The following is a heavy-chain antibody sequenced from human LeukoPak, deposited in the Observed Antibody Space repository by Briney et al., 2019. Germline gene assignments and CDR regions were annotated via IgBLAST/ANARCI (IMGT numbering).Heavy chain of an antibody. CDR1: GFTFDDYA. J-gene: IGHJ4*02. CDR2: ISWSSGSI. D-gene: IGHD6-13*01. CDR3: AKDIGQQLEYYFDY. V-gene: IGHV3-9*03. Sequence: GRSLRLSCAASGFTFDDYATHWARQAPGKGLEWVSGISWSSGSIGYADSVKGRFTISRDNAKNSLYLQMNSLRAEDMALYYCAKDIGQQLEYYFDYWGQGTLVTVSS.